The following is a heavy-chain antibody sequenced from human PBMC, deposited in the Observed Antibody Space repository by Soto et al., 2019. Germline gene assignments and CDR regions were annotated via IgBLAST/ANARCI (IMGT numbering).Heavy chain of an antibody. D-gene: IGHD6-19*01. CDR3: ARHGESSGSSGWPESDY. CDR1: GYSFTSYW. Sequence: PGESLKISCKGSGYSFTSYWIGWVRQMPGKGLEWMGIIYPGDSDTRYSPSFQGQVTISADKSISTAYLQWSSLKASDTAMYYWARHGESSGSSGWPESDYWGQGTLVTVSS. J-gene: IGHJ4*02. CDR2: IYPGDSDT. V-gene: IGHV5-51*01.